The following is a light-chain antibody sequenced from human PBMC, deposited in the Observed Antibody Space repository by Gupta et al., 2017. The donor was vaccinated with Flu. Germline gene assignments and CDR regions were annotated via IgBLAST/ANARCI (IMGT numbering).Light chain of an antibody. V-gene: IGKV4-1*01. CDR3: QQYYSTPRT. J-gene: IGKJ1*01. Sequence: SLGERATINCKSSQNGLNICNNKNYLAWYQQKPGQPPKLLIYWASTRESGIPDRFSGRGSGTDFTLTISSLQAEDVAVYYCQQYYSTPRTFGQGTKVEIK. CDR2: WAS. CDR1: QNGLNICNNKNY.